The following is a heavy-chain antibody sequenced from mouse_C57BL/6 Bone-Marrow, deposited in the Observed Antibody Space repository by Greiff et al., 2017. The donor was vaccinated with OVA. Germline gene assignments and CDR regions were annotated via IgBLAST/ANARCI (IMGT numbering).Heavy chain of an antibody. V-gene: IGHV5-4*01. J-gene: IGHJ4*01. CDR1: GFTFSSYA. D-gene: IGHD2-13*01. Sequence: EVQLVESGGGLVKPGGSLKLSCAASGFTFSSYAMSWVRQTPEKRLEWVATISDGGSYTYYPDNVKGRFTISRDNAKNNLYLQMSHLKSEDTAMYYCARGGGDTAYAMDFWGQGTSVTVSS. CDR3: ARGGGDTAYAMDF. CDR2: ISDGGSYT.